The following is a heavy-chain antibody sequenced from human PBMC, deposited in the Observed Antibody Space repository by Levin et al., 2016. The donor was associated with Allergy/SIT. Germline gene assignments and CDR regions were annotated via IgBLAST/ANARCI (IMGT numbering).Heavy chain of an antibody. V-gene: IGHV4-4*07. CDR2: IYTSGST. CDR3: ARGRAVPHHYDILTGYSPVYYYYYMDV. J-gene: IGHJ6*03. Sequence: SQTLSLTCAVSGRSFSDNYWSWIRQPAGKGLEWIGRIYTSGSTNYNPSLKSRVTISVDTSKNQFSLKLSSVTAADTAVYYCARGRAVPHHYDILTGYSPVYYYYYMDVWGKGTTVTVSS. CDR1: GRSFSDNY. D-gene: IGHD3-9*01.